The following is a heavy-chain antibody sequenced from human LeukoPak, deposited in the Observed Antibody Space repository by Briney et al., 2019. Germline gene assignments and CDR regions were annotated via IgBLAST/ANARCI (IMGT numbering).Heavy chain of an antibody. CDR1: GTSFTRIGFY. J-gene: IGHJ4*02. Sequence: PSETLSLTCSVSGTSFTRIGFYWGWIRQPPGKGPEWIGTVYYSGSTYYNPSLKSRVAMSIDTSRNEFFLNMSSVTAADTAVYYCASQRSSYPNADYGTACESWGQGALVAVSS. CDR3: ASQRSSYPNADYGTACES. V-gene: IGHV4-39*01. D-gene: IGHD4-17*01. CDR2: VYYSGST.